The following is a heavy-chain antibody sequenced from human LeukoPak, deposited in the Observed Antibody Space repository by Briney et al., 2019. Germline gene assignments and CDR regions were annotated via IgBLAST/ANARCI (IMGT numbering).Heavy chain of an antibody. Sequence: PSEILSLTCTVSGGSISTYYWGWLRQPAGKPLEWIGRIYISETHYNPSLKSRATISVDTSKNQFSLNLSSVTAADTAVYYCARVDRNWNYFDYWGQGTLVTVSS. V-gene: IGHV4-4*07. CDR1: GGSISTYY. CDR2: IYISET. CDR3: ARVDRNWNYFDY. J-gene: IGHJ4*02. D-gene: IGHD1-20*01.